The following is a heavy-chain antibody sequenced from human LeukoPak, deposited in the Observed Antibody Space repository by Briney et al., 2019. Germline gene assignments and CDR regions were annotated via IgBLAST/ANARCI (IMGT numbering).Heavy chain of an antibody. D-gene: IGHD4-23*01. Sequence: SETLSLTCAVSGGSISSGGYSWSWIRQPPWKGLEWIGYIYYSGSTYYNPSLKSRVTISVDTSKNQFSLKLSPVTAADTAVYYCARERGNPNEDYYYYYYMDVWGKGTTVTVSS. CDR2: IYYSGST. CDR3: ARERGNPNEDYYYYYYMDV. CDR1: GGSISSGGYS. J-gene: IGHJ6*03. V-gene: IGHV4-30-4*07.